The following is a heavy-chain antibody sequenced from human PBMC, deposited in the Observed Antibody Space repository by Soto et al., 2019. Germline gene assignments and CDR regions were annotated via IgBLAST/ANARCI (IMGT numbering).Heavy chain of an antibody. CDR1: GGSIGSSSYY. Sequence: SETLSLTCTVSGGSIGSSSYYWGWIRQPPGKGLEWIGSIYYSGSTYYNPSLKSRVTISVDTSKNQFSLKLSSVTAADTAVYYCASGYSSSWYEYYYYYYGMDVWGQGTTVTVSS. J-gene: IGHJ6*02. CDR2: IYYSGST. V-gene: IGHV4-39*01. CDR3: ASGYSSSWYEYYYYYYGMDV. D-gene: IGHD6-13*01.